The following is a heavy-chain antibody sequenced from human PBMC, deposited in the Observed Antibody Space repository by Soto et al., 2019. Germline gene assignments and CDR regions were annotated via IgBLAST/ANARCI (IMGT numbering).Heavy chain of an antibody. CDR3: ARDAGDSSSWYWFDP. V-gene: IGHV3-74*01. D-gene: IGHD6-13*01. CDR2: INSDGIST. Sequence: GGSLRLSCAASGFTFSSYWMHWVRQAPGKGLVWVSRINSDGISTSYADSVKGRFTISRDNAKNTLYLQMNSLRAEDTAVYYCARDAGDSSSWYWFDPWGQGTLVTVSS. CDR1: GFTFSSYW. J-gene: IGHJ5*02.